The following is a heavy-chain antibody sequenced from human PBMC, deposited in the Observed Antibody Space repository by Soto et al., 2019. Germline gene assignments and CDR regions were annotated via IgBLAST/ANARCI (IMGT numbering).Heavy chain of an antibody. D-gene: IGHD2-8*01. Sequence: EVQLVESGGGLVKPGGSLRLSCAASGFTFSSYSMNWVRQAPGKGLEWVSSISSSSSYIYYADSVNGRFTISRDNAKNSLYLQMNSLRAEDTAVYYCAREGIVLMVYALIDYWGQGTLVTVSS. CDR2: ISSSSSYI. V-gene: IGHV3-21*01. CDR1: GFTFSSYS. J-gene: IGHJ4*02. CDR3: AREGIVLMVYALIDY.